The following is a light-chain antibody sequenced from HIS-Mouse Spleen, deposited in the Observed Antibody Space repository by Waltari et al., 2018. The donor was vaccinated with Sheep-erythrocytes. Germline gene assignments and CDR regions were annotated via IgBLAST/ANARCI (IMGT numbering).Light chain of an antibody. Sequence: DIQMTQSPSFLSASVGDRVTITCRERQSISSYLNWYQQKPGKAPKLLIYLGSNRASGVPDRFSGSGSGTDFTLKISRVEAEDVGVYYCMQALQTPWTFGQGTKVEIK. V-gene: IGKV1-39*02. CDR1: QSISSY. CDR2: LGS. J-gene: IGKJ1*01. CDR3: MQALQTPWT.